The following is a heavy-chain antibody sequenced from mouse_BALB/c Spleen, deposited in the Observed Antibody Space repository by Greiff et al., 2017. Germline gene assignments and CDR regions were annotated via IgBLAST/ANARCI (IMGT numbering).Heavy chain of an antibody. Sequence: QVHVKQSGAELVKPGASVKLSCKASGYTFTSYWMHWVKQRPGQGLEWIGEINPSNGRTNYNEKFKSKATLTVDKSSSTAYMQLSSLTSEDSAVYYCARSDYYYGNYFDYWGQGTTLTVSS. D-gene: IGHD2-1*01. CDR3: ARSDYYYGNYFDY. CDR2: INPSNGRT. V-gene: IGHV1S81*02. CDR1: GYTFTSYW. J-gene: IGHJ2*01.